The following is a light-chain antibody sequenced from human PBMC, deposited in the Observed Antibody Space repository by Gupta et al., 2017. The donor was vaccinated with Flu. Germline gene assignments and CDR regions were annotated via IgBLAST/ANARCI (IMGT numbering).Light chain of an antibody. Sequence: SITISWPGTSRYVVNYNYVSWYQHHPGKAPELLIYEVSNRPSGVSDRFSGTKSGNTASLTISGLQADDEADYYCSAYTTSSTLVFGGGTKLTVL. CDR1: SRYVVNYNY. J-gene: IGLJ3*02. CDR2: EVS. V-gene: IGLV2-14*01. CDR3: SAYTTSSTLV.